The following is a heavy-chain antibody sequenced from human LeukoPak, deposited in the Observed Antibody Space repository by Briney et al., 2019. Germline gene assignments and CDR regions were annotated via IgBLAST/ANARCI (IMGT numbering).Heavy chain of an antibody. CDR1: GFTFSSYS. CDR2: ISSSSSYI. J-gene: IGHJ4*02. CDR3: ARALDCGGDCYSFDY. V-gene: IGHV3-21*01. D-gene: IGHD2-21*02. Sequence: TGGSLRLSCAASGFTFSSYSMNWVRQAPGKGLEWVSSISSSSSYIYYADSVKGRFTVSRDNAKNSPYLQMNSLRAEDTAVYYCARALDCGGDCYSFDYWGQGTLVTVSS.